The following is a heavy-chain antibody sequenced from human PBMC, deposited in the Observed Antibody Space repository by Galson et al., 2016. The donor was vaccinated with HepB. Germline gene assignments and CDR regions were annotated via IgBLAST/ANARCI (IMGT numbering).Heavy chain of an antibody. CDR2: ISSNGSGT. D-gene: IGHD1-1*01. Sequence: SLRLSCAASGFSFSNYWMHWVRQVPGEGLEWLSRISSNGSGTNYADFVKGRFTISRDNAKNTVYLQMNRLRAEDTAVYYCSSWPTELEANDFWGHGTLVTVSS. CDR3: SSWPTELEANDF. J-gene: IGHJ4*01. CDR1: GFSFSNYW. V-gene: IGHV3-74*01.